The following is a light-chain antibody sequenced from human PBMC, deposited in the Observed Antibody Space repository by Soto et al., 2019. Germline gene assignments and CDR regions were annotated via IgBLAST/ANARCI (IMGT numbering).Light chain of an antibody. Sequence: EIVLTQSPATLSLSPGERATLSSRASESVGGYLDWYQQKPGQAPRLLIYDASNRASGIPARFSGSGSGTDFTLTISSLEPEDLAVYYCHQRSNWPPLTFGGGTKVEI. CDR2: DAS. CDR1: ESVGGY. CDR3: HQRSNWPPLT. V-gene: IGKV3-11*01. J-gene: IGKJ4*01.